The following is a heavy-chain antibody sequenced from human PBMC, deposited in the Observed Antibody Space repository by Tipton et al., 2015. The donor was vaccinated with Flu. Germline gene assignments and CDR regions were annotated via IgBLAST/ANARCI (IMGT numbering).Heavy chain of an antibody. CDR2: VKNKANSYTT. V-gene: IGHV3-72*01. J-gene: IGHJ4*02. CDR3: ARGGLSRALDY. CDR1: GFTFNDHY. D-gene: IGHD3-10*01. Sequence: SLRLSCAASGFTFNDHYMDWVRQAPGEGLEWVDRVKNKANSYTTEFTASVKDRFTISRDDSKNSVYLQMNSLKAEDTAVYYCARGGLSRALDYWGQGTLVTVSS.